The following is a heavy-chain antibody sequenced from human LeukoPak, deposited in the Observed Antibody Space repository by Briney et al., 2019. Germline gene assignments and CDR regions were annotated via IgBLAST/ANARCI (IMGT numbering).Heavy chain of an antibody. D-gene: IGHD6-13*01. CDR1: GYTFTDYY. V-gene: IGHV1-2*02. CDR3: AKEYSSSWSTWFDP. Sequence: ASVKVSCKAYGYTFTDYYMHWVRQAPGQGLEWKGWINPNSGDTKYAQKFQGRVTMTRDTSISTAYMELSRLRSDDTAVYYCAKEYSSSWSTWFDPWGQGTLVTVSS. CDR2: INPNSGDT. J-gene: IGHJ5*02.